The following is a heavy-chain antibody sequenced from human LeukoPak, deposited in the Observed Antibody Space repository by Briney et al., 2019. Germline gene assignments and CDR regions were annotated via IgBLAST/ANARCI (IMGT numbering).Heavy chain of an antibody. CDR2: INHSGST. J-gene: IGHJ6*03. Sequence: SETLSLTCAVYGGSFSGYYWSRIRQPPGKGLEWIGEINHSGSTNYNPSLKSRVTISVDTSKNQFSLKLGSVTAADTAVYYCARGRYYYDSSGYYPSYYYYYMDVWGKGTTVTVSS. V-gene: IGHV4-34*01. D-gene: IGHD3-22*01. CDR1: GGSFSGYY. CDR3: ARGRYYYDSSGYYPSYYYYYMDV.